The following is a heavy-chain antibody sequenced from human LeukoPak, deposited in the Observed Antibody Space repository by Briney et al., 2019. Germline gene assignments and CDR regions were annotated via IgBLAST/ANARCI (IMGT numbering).Heavy chain of an antibody. V-gene: IGHV4-34*01. CDR1: GGSFSGYY. CDR2: IHPSGSI. J-gene: IGHJ4*02. CDR3: ARGTDAYKVGNY. D-gene: IGHD5-24*01. Sequence: PSETLSLTCAVYGGSFSGYYWTWIRQPPGKGLEWIGEIHPSGSINYNPSLMSRVTISLDTSKKQFSLGLSSVTAADTAVYYCARGTDAYKVGNYWGPGTLVTVSS.